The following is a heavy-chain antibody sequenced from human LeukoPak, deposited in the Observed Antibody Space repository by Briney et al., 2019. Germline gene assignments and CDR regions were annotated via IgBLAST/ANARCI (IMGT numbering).Heavy chain of an antibody. CDR3: ARGSSDVYWYLDV. J-gene: IGHJ2*01. CDR1: GDSVSAFY. D-gene: IGHD6-19*01. Sequence: SETLSLTCTVSGDSVSAFYWSWLRQPPGTGLEWIGFIHYPASTAYNPSLKSRVTISLETSRNQLSLMLTSLTPADTAMYYCARGSSDVYWYLDVWGRGTLVTVSS. V-gene: IGHV4-59*02. CDR2: IHYPAST.